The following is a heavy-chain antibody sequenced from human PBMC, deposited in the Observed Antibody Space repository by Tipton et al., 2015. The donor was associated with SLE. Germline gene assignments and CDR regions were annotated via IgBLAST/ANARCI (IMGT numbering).Heavy chain of an antibody. D-gene: IGHD6-6*01. V-gene: IGHV4-59*01. J-gene: IGHJ5*02. Sequence: TLSLTCTVSGGSISRSYWSWIRQPPGKGLEWIGCFSNTGSTNFNPSLKSRVTISVDTSKNQFSLKLTSVTAADTAVYYCARAPYSSSSVRFDPWGQGTLVTVSS. CDR1: GGSISRSY. CDR3: ARAPYSSSSVRFDP. CDR2: FSNTGST.